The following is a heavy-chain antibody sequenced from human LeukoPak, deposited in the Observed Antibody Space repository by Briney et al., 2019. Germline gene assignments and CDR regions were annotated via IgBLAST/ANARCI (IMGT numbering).Heavy chain of an antibody. CDR3: AREVRYTSSWYVFYYFDY. Sequence: GGSLRLSCAASGITFSDHYMSWIRQAPGKGLEWVAHISSSGSTIEYADSVEGRFAISRDNAKNSLYLQMNSLRVEDTAVYYCAREVRYTSSWYVFYYFDYWGQGTLVTVSS. J-gene: IGHJ4*02. CDR2: ISSSGSTI. D-gene: IGHD6-13*01. V-gene: IGHV3-11*01. CDR1: GITFSDHY.